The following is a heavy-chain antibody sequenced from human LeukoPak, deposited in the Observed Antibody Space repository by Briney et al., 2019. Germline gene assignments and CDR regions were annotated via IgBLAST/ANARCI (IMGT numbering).Heavy chain of an antibody. CDR1: GFTVSSNY. CDR2: IYSGGST. J-gene: IGHJ4*02. CDR3: ARRVVRGVIVRQVDY. D-gene: IGHD3-10*01. Sequence: PGGSLRLSCAASGFTVSSNYMSWVRQAPGKGLEWVSVIYSGGSTYYADSVKGRFTISRDNSKNTLYLQMNSLRAEDTAVYYCARRVVRGVIVRQVDYWGQGTLVTVSS. V-gene: IGHV3-66*04.